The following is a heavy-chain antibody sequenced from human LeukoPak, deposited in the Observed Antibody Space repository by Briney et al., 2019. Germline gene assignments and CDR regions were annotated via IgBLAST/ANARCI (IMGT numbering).Heavy chain of an antibody. V-gene: IGHV3-21*01. D-gene: IGHD5-12*01. CDR2: ISSSSSYI. CDR3: ARDEYSGYALVLAVVFDY. J-gene: IGHJ4*02. Sequence: GGSLRLSCAASGFTFSSYSMNWVRQAPGKGLEWVSSISSSSSYIYYADSVKGRFTISRDNAKNSLYLQMNSLRAEDTAVYYCARDEYSGYALVLAVVFDYWGQGTLVTVSS. CDR1: GFTFSSYS.